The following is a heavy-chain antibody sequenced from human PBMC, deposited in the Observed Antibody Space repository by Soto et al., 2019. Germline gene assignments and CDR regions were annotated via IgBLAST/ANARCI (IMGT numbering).Heavy chain of an antibody. V-gene: IGHV1-24*01. CDR2: FDPEDGET. CDR3: ARDAGYYDSSGPDY. Sequence: ASVKVSCKVSGYTLTELSMHWVRQAPGKGLEWMGGFDPEDGETIYAQKFQGRVTMTEGTSTDTSTSTAYMELRSLRSDDTAVYYCARDAGYYDSSGPDYWGQGTLVTVSS. D-gene: IGHD3-22*01. J-gene: IGHJ4*02. CDR1: GYTLTELS.